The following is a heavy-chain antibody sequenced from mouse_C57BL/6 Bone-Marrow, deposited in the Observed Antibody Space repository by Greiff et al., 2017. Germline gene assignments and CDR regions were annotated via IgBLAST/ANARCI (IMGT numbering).Heavy chain of an antibody. Sequence: VQLQQSGPGLVQPSQSLSITCTVSGFSLTSYGVHWVRQPPGKGLEWLGVIWSGGSTDYNAAFISRLSISKDNSKSQVFFKMNSLQADDTAIYYGAIPYYGSSYWYFDVWGTGTTVTVSS. J-gene: IGHJ1*03. CDR2: IWSGGST. CDR3: AIPYYGSSYWYFDV. V-gene: IGHV2-4*01. CDR1: GFSLTSYG. D-gene: IGHD1-1*01.